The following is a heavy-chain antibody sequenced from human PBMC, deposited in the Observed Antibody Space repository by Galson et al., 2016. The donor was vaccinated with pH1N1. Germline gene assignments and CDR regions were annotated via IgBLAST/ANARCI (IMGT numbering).Heavy chain of an antibody. CDR1: GGSVATNTYY. V-gene: IGHV4-39*07. Sequence: LTCTVSGGSVATNTYYWGWIRQPPGKGLEWIGSIFYGGTTYYSPSLQSRVTVSMDTSNNQASLTFSSVTAADTAVYFCARDRGGNFQSFVHWGPGTLVAVSS. CDR3: ARDRGGNFQSFVH. D-gene: IGHD4-23*01. J-gene: IGHJ4*02. CDR2: IFYGGTT.